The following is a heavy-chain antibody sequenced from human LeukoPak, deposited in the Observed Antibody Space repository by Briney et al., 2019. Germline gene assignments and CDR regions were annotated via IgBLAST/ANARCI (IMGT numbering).Heavy chain of an antibody. J-gene: IGHJ3*02. CDR3: ARRGSMGGSFVGAFDI. V-gene: IGHV4-39*01. CDR1: GGSFSGYS. CDR2: IYYTGRT. Sequence: KPSETLSLTCAVYGGSFSGYSWGWIRQPPGKGLEWIGSIYYTGRTFYNPSLKSRVTISVDTSRNQFSLKLSSVTAADTAVYYCARRGSMGGSFVGAFDIWGQGTMVTVSS. D-gene: IGHD1-26*01.